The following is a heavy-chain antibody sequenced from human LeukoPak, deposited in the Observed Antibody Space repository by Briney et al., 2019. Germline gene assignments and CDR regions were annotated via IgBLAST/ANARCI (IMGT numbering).Heavy chain of an antibody. CDR2: ISGGGDIT. CDR1: GFNFANHA. D-gene: IGHD2-21*02. J-gene: IGHJ4*02. CDR3: VREDTPATANY. Sequence: GGSLRLSCAASGFNFANHAMSWVRRTAGKGLEWVSAISGGGDITYYADSVKGRFTISRDNSKDTLFLQMHSLRPGDTAVYYCVREDTPATANYWGQGTLVTVSS. V-gene: IGHV3-23*01.